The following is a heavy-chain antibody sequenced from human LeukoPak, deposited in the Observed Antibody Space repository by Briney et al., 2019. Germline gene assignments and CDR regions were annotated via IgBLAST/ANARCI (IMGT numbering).Heavy chain of an antibody. V-gene: IGHV3-53*01. J-gene: IGHJ4*02. CDR1: GFTVSSNY. Sequence: GGSLRLSCAASGFTVSSNYMSWVRQAPGKGLDWVSVIYSGGSTYYADSVKGRFTISRDNSKNTLYLQMNSLRAEDTAVYYCARDRGYEYYFDYWGQGTLVTVSS. CDR3: ARDRGYEYYFDY. CDR2: IYSGGST. D-gene: IGHD5-12*01.